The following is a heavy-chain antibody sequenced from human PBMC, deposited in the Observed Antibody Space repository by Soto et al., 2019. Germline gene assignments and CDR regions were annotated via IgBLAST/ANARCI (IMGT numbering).Heavy chain of an antibody. J-gene: IGHJ4*02. CDR3: ARVFRLAVESSCFDY. D-gene: IGHD6-19*01. Sequence: ASVKVSCKASGYKFTGYGIGWVRQAPGQGLEWMGWISAYNGNPSYAQKFQGRVTMTTDTSTSTAYMELRRLRADDTAVYFCARVFRLAVESSCFDYWGQGTLVTVSS. CDR2: ISAYNGNP. V-gene: IGHV1-18*01. CDR1: GYKFTGYG.